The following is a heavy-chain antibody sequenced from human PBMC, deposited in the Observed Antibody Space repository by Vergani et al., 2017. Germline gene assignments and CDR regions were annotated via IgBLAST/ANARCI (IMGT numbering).Heavy chain of an antibody. D-gene: IGHD3-22*01. V-gene: IGHV4-34*01. CDR1: GGSFSGYY. J-gene: IGHJ4*02. CDR3: ARGRPLFYDSSGYYQPFDY. CDR2: INHSGST. Sequence: QVQLQQWGAGLLKPSETLSLTCAVYGGSFSGYYWSWIRQPPGKGLEWIGEINHSGSTNYNPSLKSQVTISVDTSKNQFSLKLSSVTAADTAVYYCARGRPLFYDSSGYYQPFDYWGQGTLVTVSS.